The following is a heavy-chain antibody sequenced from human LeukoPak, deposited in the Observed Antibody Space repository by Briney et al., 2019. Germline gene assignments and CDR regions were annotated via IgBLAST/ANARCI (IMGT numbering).Heavy chain of an antibody. CDR2: INHSGST. CDR3: ARGIAITGTTSLSSYYFDY. CDR1: GGSFSGYY. D-gene: IGHD1-20*01. V-gene: IGHV4-34*01. J-gene: IGHJ4*02. Sequence: SETLSLTCAVYGGSFSGYYWRWIRQPPGKGLEWIGEINHSGSTNYNPSLKSRVTISVDTSKNQFSLKLSSVTAADTAVYYCARGIAITGTTSLSSYYFDYWGQGTLVTVSS.